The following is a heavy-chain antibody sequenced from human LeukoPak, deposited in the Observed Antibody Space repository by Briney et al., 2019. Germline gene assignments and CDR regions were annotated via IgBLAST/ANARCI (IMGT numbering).Heavy chain of an antibody. CDR1: GFTFTNSA. V-gene: IGHV1-58*02. CDR3: AADDLTRGY. CDR2: IVVGSGNT. Sequence: GTSVKVSCKASGFTFTNSAIQWVRQARGQRLEWIGWIVVGSGNTNYAQKFQERVTITTDMSTSTAYMELNSLRFEDTAVYYCAADDLTRGYWGQGTLVTISS. J-gene: IGHJ4*02.